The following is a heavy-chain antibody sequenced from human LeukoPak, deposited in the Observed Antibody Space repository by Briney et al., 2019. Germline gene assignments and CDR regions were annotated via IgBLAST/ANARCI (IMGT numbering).Heavy chain of an antibody. CDR1: GYTFTSYD. CDR3: ARGYCSGGSCYAWGRDCFDP. V-gene: IGHV1-8*03. D-gene: IGHD2-15*01. J-gene: IGHJ5*02. CDR2: MNPNSGNT. Sequence: ASVKVSCKASGYTFTSYDINWVRQATGQGLEWMGWMNPNSGNTGYAQKFQGRVTITRNTSISTAYMELSSLRSEDTAVYYCARGYCSGGSCYAWGRDCFDPWGQGTLVTVSS.